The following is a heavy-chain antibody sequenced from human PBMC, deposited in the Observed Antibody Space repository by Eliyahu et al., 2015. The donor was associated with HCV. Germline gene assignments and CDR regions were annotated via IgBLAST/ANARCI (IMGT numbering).Heavy chain of an antibody. D-gene: IGHD6-19*01. CDR1: GYTFXEYY. Sequence: QVQLVQSGAEVKKPGASLRVXCQASGYTFXEYYIHWVRQAPGQGLEWVGWINPNSGTTRFVQKFQGRVTVTRDTSITTVYMDLSRLTSDDTAVYYCARAQWLGTYGMDVWGQGTTVTVS. CDR2: INPNSGTT. J-gene: IGHJ6*02. V-gene: IGHV1-2*02. CDR3: ARAQWLGTYGMDV.